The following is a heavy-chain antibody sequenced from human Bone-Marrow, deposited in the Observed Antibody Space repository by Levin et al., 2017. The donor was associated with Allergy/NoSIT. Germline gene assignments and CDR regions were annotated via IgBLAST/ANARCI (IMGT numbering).Heavy chain of an antibody. CDR2: IIPILGIA. CDR1: GGTFSSYT. CDR3: ARDLYTRVVVPAAIRYYYYGMDV. Sequence: ASVKVSCKASGGTFSSYTISWVRQAPGQGLEWMGRIIPILGIANYAQKFQGRVTITADKSTSTAYMELSSLRSEDTAVYYCARDLYTRVVVPAAIRYYYYGMDVWGQGTTVTVSS. D-gene: IGHD2-2*02. V-gene: IGHV1-69*04. J-gene: IGHJ6*02.